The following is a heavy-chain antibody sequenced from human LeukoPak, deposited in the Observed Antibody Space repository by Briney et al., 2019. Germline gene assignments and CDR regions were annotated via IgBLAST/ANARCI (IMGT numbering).Heavy chain of an antibody. CDR2: INPSAGST. D-gene: IGHD3-10*01. CDR1: GYTFTNYY. Sequence: ASVKVSCKASGYTFTNYYMHWVRQAPGQGLEWMGIINPSAGSTSYAQKFQGRVTMTRDMSTSTVYMELSSLRSEDMAVYYCARGARFRSYGSGTYYTSLPFDPWGQGTLVTVSS. V-gene: IGHV1-46*01. J-gene: IGHJ5*02. CDR3: ARGARFRSYGSGTYYTSLPFDP.